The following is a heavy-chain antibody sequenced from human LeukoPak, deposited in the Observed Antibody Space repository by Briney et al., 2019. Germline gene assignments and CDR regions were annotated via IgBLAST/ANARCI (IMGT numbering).Heavy chain of an antibody. Sequence: PSETLSLTCTVSGASISSGSYYWSWIRQPAGKGLEWIGRIYTSGSTNYNPSLKSRVTISVDTSKNQFSLKLSSVTAADTAVYYCARGYSSSWYVPRNRVNWFDPWGQGTLVTVSS. CDR2: IYTSGST. CDR3: ARGYSSSWYVPRNRVNWFDP. J-gene: IGHJ5*02. V-gene: IGHV4-61*02. D-gene: IGHD6-13*01. CDR1: GASISSGSYY.